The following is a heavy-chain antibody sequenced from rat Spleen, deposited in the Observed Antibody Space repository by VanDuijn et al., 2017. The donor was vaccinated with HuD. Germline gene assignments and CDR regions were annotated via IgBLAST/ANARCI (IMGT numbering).Heavy chain of an antibody. CDR1: GFTFSTFP. D-gene: IGHD1-9*01. CDR2: ISSGGGGT. Sequence: EVQLVESGGGLVQPGRSLKLSCAASGFTFSTFPMFWVRQAPKKGLEWVASISSGGGGTYYAESVEGRFTISRDNVKSTLYLQMDSLRSEDTASYYCVRHGYTRYYFDYWGQGVMVTVSS. J-gene: IGHJ2*01. V-gene: IGHV5-25*01. CDR3: VRHGYTRYYFDY.